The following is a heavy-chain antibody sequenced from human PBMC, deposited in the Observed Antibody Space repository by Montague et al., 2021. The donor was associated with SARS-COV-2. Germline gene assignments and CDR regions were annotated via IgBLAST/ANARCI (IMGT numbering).Heavy chain of an antibody. CDR1: GFTFSTYW. D-gene: IGHD4/OR15-4a*01. V-gene: IGHV3-74*01. J-gene: IGHJ4*02. Sequence: SLRLSCAASGFTFSTYWMYWIRQVPGKGPAWVSRINPDGDATTYADSVKGRFTISRDNSKNILYLQMNSLRGEDTAVYYCARSNLHDYADYWGRGNLVTVSS. CDR2: INPDGDAT. CDR3: ARSNLHDYADY.